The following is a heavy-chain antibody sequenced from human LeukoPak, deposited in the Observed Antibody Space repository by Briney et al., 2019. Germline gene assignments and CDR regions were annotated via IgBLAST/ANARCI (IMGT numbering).Heavy chain of an antibody. CDR3: ARMTWGFDC. CDR1: GFTVSSDF. D-gene: IGHD3-16*01. CDR2: IYSGGST. V-gene: IGHV3-53*01. J-gene: IGHJ4*02. Sequence: GGSLRLSCAASGFTVSSDFMTWVRQAPGKGLECVSVIYSGGSTYYADSVKGRFTMSRDNSKNTLYLQMNNLRAEDTAVYYCARMTWGFDCWGQGTLVTVSS.